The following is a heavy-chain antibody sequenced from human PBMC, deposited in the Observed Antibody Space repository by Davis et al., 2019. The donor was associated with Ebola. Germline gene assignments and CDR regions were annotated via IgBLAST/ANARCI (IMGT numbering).Heavy chain of an antibody. J-gene: IGHJ5*02. Sequence: SETLSLTCTVSGASMTSAHYWGWIRQPPGKGLEWIGSLLYRGRTLYNPSLESRVIISLDVSNRKFSLKLTSVTAADTAVYYCSRQVVGRVAGGSIDPWGQGALVTVSS. CDR2: LLYRGRT. V-gene: IGHV4-39*01. D-gene: IGHD6-13*01. CDR1: GASMTSAHY. CDR3: SRQVVGRVAGGSIDP.